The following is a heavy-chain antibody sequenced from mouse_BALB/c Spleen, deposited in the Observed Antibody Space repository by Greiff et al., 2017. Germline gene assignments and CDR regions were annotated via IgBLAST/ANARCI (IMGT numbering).Heavy chain of an antibody. CDR3: ARGYYGSRYYFDY. CDR1: GFSLTSYG. V-gene: IGHV2-9*02. Sequence: LQESGPGLVAPSQSLSITCTVSGFSLTSYGVHWVRQPPGKGLEWLGVIWAGGSTNYNSALMSRLSISKDNSKSQVFLKMNSLQTDDTAMYYCARGYYGSRYYFDYWGQGTTLTVSS. D-gene: IGHD1-1*01. CDR2: IWAGGST. J-gene: IGHJ2*01.